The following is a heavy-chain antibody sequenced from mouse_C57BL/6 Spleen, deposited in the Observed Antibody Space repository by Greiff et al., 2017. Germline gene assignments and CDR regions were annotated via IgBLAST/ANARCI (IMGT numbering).Heavy chain of an antibody. CDR2: IWSGGST. V-gene: IGHV2-2*01. CDR3: ARRKEWAMDY. CDR1: GFSLTSYG. Sequence: QVQLKQSGPGLVQPSQSLSITCPVSGFSLTSYGVHWVRQSPGKGLEWLGVIWSGGSTDYNAAFISRLSISKDNSKSQVFFKMNSLQADDTAIYYCARRKEWAMDYWGQGTSVTVSS. J-gene: IGHJ4*01.